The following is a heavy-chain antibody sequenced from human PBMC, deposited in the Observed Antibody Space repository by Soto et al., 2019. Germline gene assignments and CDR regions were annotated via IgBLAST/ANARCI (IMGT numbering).Heavy chain of an antibody. CDR2: SSPRGDTI. J-gene: IGHJ4*02. D-gene: IGHD6-19*01. CDR3: AKGPHTNIGWPYYSES. CDR1: GFSLANYP. Sequence: PVGSLRLSCVASGFSLANYPMNWVRQTPGKGLEWISYSSPRGDTIYYADSVEGRFTISRDNARNSLSLHMSSLRDEDSALYYCAKGPHTNIGWPYYSESWGQGVPVTVSS. V-gene: IGHV3-48*02.